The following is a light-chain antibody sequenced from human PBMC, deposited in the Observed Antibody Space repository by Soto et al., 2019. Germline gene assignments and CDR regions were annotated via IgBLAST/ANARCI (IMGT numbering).Light chain of an antibody. CDR1: SSNIGAGYD. J-gene: IGLJ2*01. Sequence: QSVLTQPPSVSGAPGQRVTISCTGSSSNIGAGYDVHWYQQLPGTAPKLLIYGNSNRPSGVPDRFSGSKSGTSASLAITGLQAEDEADYYFQSYDSSLNGVVFGGGTKLTVL. CDR3: QSYDSSLNGVV. V-gene: IGLV1-40*01. CDR2: GNS.